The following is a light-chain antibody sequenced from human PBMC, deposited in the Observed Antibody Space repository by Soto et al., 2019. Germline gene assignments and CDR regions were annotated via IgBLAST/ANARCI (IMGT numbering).Light chain of an antibody. CDR1: QSITTY. Sequence: DIQMTQSPSTLSASVGDRVTITCRASQSITTYLAWYQQKPGKGPKLRTYKASSFESGVPPRLSGSGSGTEFTLTLSSLQPDEFATYYCQQYDSYPYPFGQGTKLEIK. CDR3: QQYDSYPYP. V-gene: IGKV1-5*03. CDR2: KAS. J-gene: IGKJ2*01.